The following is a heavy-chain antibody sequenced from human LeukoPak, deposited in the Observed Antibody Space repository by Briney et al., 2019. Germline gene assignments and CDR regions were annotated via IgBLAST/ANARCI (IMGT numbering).Heavy chain of an antibody. CDR2: ISSSGSTI. D-gene: IGHD3-22*01. CDR1: GFTFSSYE. Sequence: GGSLRLSCAASGFTFSSYEMNWVRQAPGKGLEWGSYISSSGSTIYYADSVKGRFTISRDNAKNSLYLQMNSLRAEGTAVYYCARDGGGITMIVVVTPVPTYFDYWGQGTLVTVSS. CDR3: ARDGGGITMIVVVTPVPTYFDY. J-gene: IGHJ4*02. V-gene: IGHV3-48*03.